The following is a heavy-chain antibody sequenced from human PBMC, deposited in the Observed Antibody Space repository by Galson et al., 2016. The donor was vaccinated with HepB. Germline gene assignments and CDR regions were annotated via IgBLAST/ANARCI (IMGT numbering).Heavy chain of an antibody. CDR3: GRDRDYYDSSGYTGGMNV. D-gene: IGHD3-22*01. J-gene: IGHJ6*02. CDR2: IIPIFESP. V-gene: IGHV1-69*13. CDR1: GGTFSNYA. Sequence: SVKVSCKASGGTFSNYAFNWVRQAPGQGLEWMGGIIPIFESPNYAQKFQDRVTITADESTTTVYMELSSLRSEDTAVYYCGRDRDYYDSSGYTGGMNVWGQGTTVTVSS.